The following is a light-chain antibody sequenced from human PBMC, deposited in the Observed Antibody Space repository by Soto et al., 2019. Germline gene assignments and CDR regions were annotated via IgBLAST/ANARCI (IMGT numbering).Light chain of an antibody. J-gene: IGLJ3*02. V-gene: IGLV2-18*01. CDR2: QVS. CDR3: SFYTSSGTWV. CDR1: SSDVGSYNR. Sequence: QSALTQPPSVSGSPGQSVTISCTGTSSDVGSYNRVSWYQQPPGTAPKLMICQVSNRPSGVPDRFSGSKSGNTASLTISGLQAEDEADYHCSFYTSSGTWVFGGGTKLTVL.